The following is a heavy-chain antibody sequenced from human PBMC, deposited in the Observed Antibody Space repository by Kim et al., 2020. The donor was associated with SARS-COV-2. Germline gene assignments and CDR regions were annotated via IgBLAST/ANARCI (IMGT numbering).Heavy chain of an antibody. J-gene: IGHJ4*02. V-gene: IGHV4-30-4*01. CDR2: IYYSGST. CDR1: GGSISSGDYY. Sequence: SETLSLTCTVSGGSISSGDYYWSWIRQPPGKGLEWIGYIYYSGSTYYNPSLKSRVTISVDTSKNQFSLKLSSVTAADTAVYYCARGEPYYDFGSGYYFSRNGFDYWRQGTRVPVSS. D-gene: IGHD3-3*01. CDR3: ARGEPYYDFGSGYYFSRNGFDY.